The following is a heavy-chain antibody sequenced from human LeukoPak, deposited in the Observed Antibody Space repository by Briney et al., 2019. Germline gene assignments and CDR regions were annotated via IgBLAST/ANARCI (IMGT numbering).Heavy chain of an antibody. J-gene: IGHJ3*02. D-gene: IGHD3-22*01. Sequence: SETLSLTCTVSGGSISSSSHYWGWIRQPPGKGLEWIGSIYYSGSTYYNPSLKSRVTISVDTSKNQFSLKLSSVTAADTAVYYCARGSSLTMIVVVINQGPQDTFDIWGQGTMVTVSS. CDR3: ARGSSLTMIVVVINQGPQDTFDI. CDR1: GGSISSSSHY. V-gene: IGHV4-39*01. CDR2: IYYSGST.